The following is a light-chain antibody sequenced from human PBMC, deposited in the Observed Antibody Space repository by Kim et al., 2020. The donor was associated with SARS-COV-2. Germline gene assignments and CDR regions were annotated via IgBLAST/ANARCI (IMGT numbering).Light chain of an antibody. J-gene: IGLJ3*02. CDR3: QSYDSSLNARV. V-gene: IGLV1-40*01. CDR1: SSNIGAGYD. Sequence: QRVTISCTGSSSNIGAGYDVHWYQQIPGTAPKLLIYGDTNRPSGIPDRFSGSKSGTSASLAITGLQTEDEADYYCQSYDSSLNARVFGGGTHLTVL. CDR2: GDT.